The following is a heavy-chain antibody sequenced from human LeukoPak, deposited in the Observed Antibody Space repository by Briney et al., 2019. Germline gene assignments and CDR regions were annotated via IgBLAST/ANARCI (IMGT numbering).Heavy chain of an antibody. Sequence: QAGGSLRLSCAASGFTFSSYEMNWVRQAPGKGLEWVSYISSSGSTIYYADSVKGRFSISRDNAKNSLYLQMNSLRAEDTAVYYCAKDLIFGVVIIPGAFFDYWGQGTLVTVSS. CDR2: ISSSGSTI. CDR1: GFTFSSYE. J-gene: IGHJ4*02. CDR3: AKDLIFGVVIIPGAFFDY. V-gene: IGHV3-48*03. D-gene: IGHD3-3*01.